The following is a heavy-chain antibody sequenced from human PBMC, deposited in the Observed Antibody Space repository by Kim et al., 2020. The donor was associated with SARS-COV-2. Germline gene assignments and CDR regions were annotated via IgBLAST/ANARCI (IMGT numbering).Heavy chain of an antibody. J-gene: IGHJ6*02. Sequence: KGRLNISRDNSKNTMYLQMNGLRAEDTAVYYCAKDLGVVTLNYNYYGMDVWGQGTTVTVSS. V-gene: IGHV3-30*02. CDR3: AKDLGVVTLNYNYYGMDV. D-gene: IGHD2-15*01.